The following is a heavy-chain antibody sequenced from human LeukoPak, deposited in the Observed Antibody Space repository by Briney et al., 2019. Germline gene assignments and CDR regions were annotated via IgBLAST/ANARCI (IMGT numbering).Heavy chain of an antibody. V-gene: IGHV4-59*08. CDR1: GGSISSYY. CDR3: ARQDVITGDCFDY. Sequence: SETLSLTCTVSGGSISSYYWSWIRQPPGKGLEWIGYIYYSGSTNYNPSLKSRVTISVDTSKNQFSLKLSSVTAADTAVYYCARQDVITGDCFDYWGQGTLVTVSS. J-gene: IGHJ4*02. D-gene: IGHD7-27*01. CDR2: IYYSGST.